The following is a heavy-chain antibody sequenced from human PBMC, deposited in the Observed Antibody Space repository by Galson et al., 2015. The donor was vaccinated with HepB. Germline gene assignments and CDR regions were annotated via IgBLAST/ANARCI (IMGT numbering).Heavy chain of an antibody. CDR2: ISYDGSNK. CDR3: AKETRATTTTTISPFDY. J-gene: IGHJ4*02. D-gene: IGHD1-26*01. CDR1: GFTFSSYG. V-gene: IGHV3-30*18. Sequence: SLRLSCAASGFTFSSYGMHWVRQAPGKGLEWVAVISYDGSNKYYADSVKGRFTISRDNSKNTLYPQMNSLRTEDTAVYYCAKETRATTTTTISPFDYWGQGTLVIVSP.